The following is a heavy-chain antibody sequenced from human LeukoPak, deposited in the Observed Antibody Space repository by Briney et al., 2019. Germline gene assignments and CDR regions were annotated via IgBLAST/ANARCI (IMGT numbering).Heavy chain of an antibody. Sequence: GEPLNFSCQGSGYIFTISWIAWLRQTPGKGLELMGIIYAGDSATGYSPSFQGQVTISADKAISTAYLQWSSLKASDTAMYYCARRTGSSGWYVLDYWGQGTLVTVSS. J-gene: IGHJ4*02. V-gene: IGHV5-51*01. CDR2: IYAGDSAT. CDR3: ARRTGSSGWYVLDY. D-gene: IGHD6-19*01. CDR1: GYIFTISW.